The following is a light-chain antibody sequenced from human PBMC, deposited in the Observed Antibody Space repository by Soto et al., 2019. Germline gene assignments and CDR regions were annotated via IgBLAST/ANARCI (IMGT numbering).Light chain of an antibody. CDR3: SSYTSTSTL. J-gene: IGLJ3*02. CDR1: SNDVGAYKY. V-gene: IGLV2-14*01. Sequence: QSALTQPASVSGSPGQSITISCTGTSNDVGAYKYVSWYQQLPGKAPKLMIYEVSNRPSGVSNRFSGSKSGNTASLTISGLQAEDEADYYCSSYTSTSTLFGGGTKLPVL. CDR2: EVS.